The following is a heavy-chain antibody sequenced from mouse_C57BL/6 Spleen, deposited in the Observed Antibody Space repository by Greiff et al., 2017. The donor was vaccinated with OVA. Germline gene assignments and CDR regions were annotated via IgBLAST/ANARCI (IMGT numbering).Heavy chain of an antibody. CDR1: GYTFTDYN. CDR2: INPNNGGT. V-gene: IGHV1-18*01. J-gene: IGHJ3*01. D-gene: IGHD2-2*01. CDR3: ARSTMVTRTWFAY. Sequence: VQLKESGPELVKPGASVKIPCKASGYTFTDYNMDWVKQSHGKSLEWIGDINPNNGGTIYNQKFKGKATLTVDKSSSTAYMELRSLTSEDTAVYYCARSTMVTRTWFAYWGQGTLVTVSA.